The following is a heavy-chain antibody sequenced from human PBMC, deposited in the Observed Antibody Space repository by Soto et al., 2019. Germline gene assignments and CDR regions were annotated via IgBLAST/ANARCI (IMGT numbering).Heavy chain of an antibody. V-gene: IGHV3-30-3*01. CDR3: ARDCSGGSCYFSYYYYGMDV. CDR2: ISYDGSNK. J-gene: IGHJ6*02. D-gene: IGHD2-15*01. CDR1: GFTFSSYA. Sequence: GGSLRLSCAASGFTFSSYAMHWVRQAPGKGLEWVAVISYDGSNKYYADSVKGRFTISRDNSKNTLYLQMNSLRAEDTAVYYCARDCSGGSCYFSYYYYGMDVWGQGTTVTVSS.